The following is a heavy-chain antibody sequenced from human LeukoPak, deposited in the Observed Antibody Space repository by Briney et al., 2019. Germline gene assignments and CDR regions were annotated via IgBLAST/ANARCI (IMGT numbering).Heavy chain of an antibody. V-gene: IGHV4-31*03. CDR2: IYYSGST. J-gene: IGHJ4*01. CDR1: GGSISSGGYY. D-gene: IGHD1-1*01. CDR3: ARHWNLLYYFDY. Sequence: SQTLSLTCTVSGGSISSGGYYWSWIRQHPGKGLEWIGYIYYSGSTYYNPSLKSRVTISVDTSKNQFSLNLTSVTAADTAVYYCARHWNLLYYFDYWGHGTLVTVSS.